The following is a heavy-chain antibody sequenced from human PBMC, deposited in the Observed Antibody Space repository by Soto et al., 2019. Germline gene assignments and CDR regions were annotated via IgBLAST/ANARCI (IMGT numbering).Heavy chain of an antibody. Sequence: PGGSLRLSCAASGFTFSSYAMSWVRQAPGKGLEWVSAISGSGGSTYYADSVKGRSTISRDNSKNTLYLQMNSLRAEDTAVYYCAKDLGYSPYCSGGSCYPRYYFQHWGQGTLVTVSS. CDR1: GFTFSSYA. V-gene: IGHV3-23*01. CDR3: AKDLGYSPYCSGGSCYPRYYFQH. CDR2: ISGSGGST. D-gene: IGHD2-15*01. J-gene: IGHJ1*01.